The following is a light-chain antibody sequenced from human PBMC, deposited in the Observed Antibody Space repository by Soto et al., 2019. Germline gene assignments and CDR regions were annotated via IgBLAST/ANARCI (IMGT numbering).Light chain of an antibody. J-gene: IGKJ2*01. CDR2: AAS. CDR3: QQSYSTPYV. Sequence: IQVTQSPSSLSASVGDRVTITCRASQSISSYLNWYQQKPGKAPKLLIYAASSLQSGVPSRFSGSGSGTDFTLTISSLQPEDFATYYCQQSYSTPYVFGQGTKVDI. CDR1: QSISSY. V-gene: IGKV1-39*01.